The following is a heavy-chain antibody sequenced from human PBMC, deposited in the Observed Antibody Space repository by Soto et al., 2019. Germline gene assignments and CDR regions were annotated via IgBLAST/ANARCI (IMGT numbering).Heavy chain of an antibody. D-gene: IGHD2-15*01. V-gene: IGHV4-39*01. CDR1: GGSISSSSYY. Sequence: SETRSLTCTVSGGSISSSSYYWGWIRQPPGKGLEWIGSIYYSGSTYYNPSLKSRVTISVDTSKNQFSLKLSSVTAADTAVYYCARIGGDYYMDVWGKGTTVTVSS. CDR3: ARIGGDYYMDV. J-gene: IGHJ6*03. CDR2: IYYSGST.